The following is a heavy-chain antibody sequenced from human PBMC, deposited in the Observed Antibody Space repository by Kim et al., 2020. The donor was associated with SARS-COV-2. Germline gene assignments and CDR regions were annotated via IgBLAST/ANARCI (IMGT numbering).Heavy chain of an antibody. CDR1: GYTFTSYG. J-gene: IGHJ4*02. CDR3: ARNFEYSSSSGVDY. CDR2: ISAYNGNT. V-gene: IGHV1-18*04. Sequence: ASVKVSCKASGYTFTSYGISWVRQAPGQGLEWMGWISAYNGNTNYAQKLQGRVTMTTDTSTITAYMELRSLRSDDTAVYYCARNFEYSSSSGVDYWGQGTLVTVSS. D-gene: IGHD6-6*01.